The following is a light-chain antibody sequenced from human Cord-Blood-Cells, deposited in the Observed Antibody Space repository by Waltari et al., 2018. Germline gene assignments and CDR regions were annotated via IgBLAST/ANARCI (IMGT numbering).Light chain of an antibody. CDR1: SSNIGSNT. Sequence: QSVLTQPPSASGAPGQRVTISCSGTSSNIGSNTVNWYHQLPKTAPKPPIYSNNQRPSGVPDRFSGSKSGTSASLAISGLQSEDEADYYCAAWDDSLNGYVFGTGTKVTVL. V-gene: IGLV1-44*01. CDR3: AAWDDSLNGYV. J-gene: IGLJ1*01. CDR2: SNN.